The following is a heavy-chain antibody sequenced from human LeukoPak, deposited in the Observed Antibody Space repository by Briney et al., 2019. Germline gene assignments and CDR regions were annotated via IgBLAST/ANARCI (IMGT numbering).Heavy chain of an antibody. J-gene: IGHJ4*02. CDR1: GYTLTRYD. CDR2: MNPNSGYT. V-gene: IGHV1-8*03. CDR3: ARAAAGTGYYFDY. Sequence: ASMQVSCKASGYTLTRYDINWVRQATGQGLEWMGLMNPNSGYTGFAQKFQGGVTNTRKSSISTATFAVSSLRSEDPAVYYCARAAAGTGYYFDYWGQGTLVTVSS. D-gene: IGHD6-13*01.